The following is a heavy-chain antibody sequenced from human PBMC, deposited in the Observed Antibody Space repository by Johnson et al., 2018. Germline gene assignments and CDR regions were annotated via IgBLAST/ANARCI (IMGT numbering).Heavy chain of an antibody. D-gene: IGHD3-16*01. CDR3: ARVGRGRRGYYDYGMDV. CDR1: GFTFSSYA. V-gene: IGHV3-23*04. CDR2: ISGSGCST. Sequence: VQLVESGGGLVQPGGSLRLSCAASGFTFSSYAMSWVRQAPGKGLEWVSAISGSGCSTYYADSVKGRFTISRDNSKKTLYLQMNSLRAEDTAVYYCARVGRGRRGYYDYGMDVWGQGTTVTVSS. J-gene: IGHJ6*02.